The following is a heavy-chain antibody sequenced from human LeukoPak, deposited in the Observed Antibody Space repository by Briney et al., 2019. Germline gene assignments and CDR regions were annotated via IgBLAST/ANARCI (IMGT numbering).Heavy chain of an antibody. CDR3: VGRKSTTPNWFDP. D-gene: IGHD1-1*01. CDR2: IYYSGVT. J-gene: IGHJ5*02. CDR1: GGSINSASYY. Sequence: SETLSLTCTVSGGSINSASYYWGWIRQSPGKGLEWIGAIYYSGVTFYNPSLKSRVTISVDTSKNQFSLKLTSVSAADTSIYYCVGRKSTTPNWFDPWGQGTLVTVSS. V-gene: IGHV4-39*01.